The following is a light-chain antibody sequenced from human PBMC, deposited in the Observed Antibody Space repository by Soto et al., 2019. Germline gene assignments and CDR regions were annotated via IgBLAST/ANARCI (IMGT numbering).Light chain of an antibody. CDR2: DVS. Sequence: HCALTQPASVSGSPVESITISCTGTSSDVGGYNYVSWYQHHPGKAPKLIIYDVSNRPSGVSIRFSGSKSDNTASLTISGLQPEDEADYHCSSYTTSNTRQIVFGTGTKVTVL. V-gene: IGLV2-14*03. J-gene: IGLJ1*01. CDR3: SSYTTSNTRQIV. CDR1: SSDVGGYNY.